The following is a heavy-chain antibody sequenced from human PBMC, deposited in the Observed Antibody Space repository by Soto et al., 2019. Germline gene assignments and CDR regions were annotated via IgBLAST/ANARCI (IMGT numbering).Heavy chain of an antibody. CDR2: LTWNGEVL. CDR3: VKDSESSGYMTHLDY. CDR1: VCTFDDYA. V-gene: IGHV3-9*01. Sequence: PVGSLRLSCVSSVCTFDDYAIHCVRQTPGKCLEWVSGLTWNGEVLGYADSVKGRFTISRDNAKNSLYLEMNSLRPEDTALYYCVKDSESSGYMTHLDYWGQGTLVTVS. J-gene: IGHJ4*02. D-gene: IGHD3-22*01.